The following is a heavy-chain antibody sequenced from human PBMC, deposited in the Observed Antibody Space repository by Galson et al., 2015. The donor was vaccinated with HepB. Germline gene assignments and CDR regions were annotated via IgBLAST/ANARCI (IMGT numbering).Heavy chain of an antibody. J-gene: IGHJ4*02. CDR2: ISYDGSNK. CDR3: AHIFGEWELLPLDY. D-gene: IGHD1-26*01. CDR1: GFTFSSYA. Sequence: SLRLSCAASGFTFSSYAMHWVRQAPGKGLEWVAVISYDGSNKYYADSVKGRFTISRDNSKNTLYLQMNSLRAEDTAVYYCAHIFGEWELLPLDYWGQGTLVTVSS. V-gene: IGHV3-30*04.